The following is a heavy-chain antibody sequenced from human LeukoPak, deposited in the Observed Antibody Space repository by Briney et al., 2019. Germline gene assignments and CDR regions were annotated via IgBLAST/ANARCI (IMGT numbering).Heavy chain of an antibody. CDR1: GFTFSTYE. D-gene: IGHD2-15*01. CDR3: AKDPEVVVAATRDFTDY. Sequence: KPGGSLRLSCAASGFTFSTYEMNWVRQAPGKGLEWVSSISSSSSYIYYADSVKGRFTISRDNAKNPLYLQMNSLRAEDTAVYYCAKDPEVVVAATRDFTDYWGQGTLVTVSS. J-gene: IGHJ4*02. CDR2: ISSSSSYI. V-gene: IGHV3-21*01.